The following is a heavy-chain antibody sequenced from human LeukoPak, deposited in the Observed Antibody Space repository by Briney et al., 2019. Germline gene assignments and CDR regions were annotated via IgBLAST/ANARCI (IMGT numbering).Heavy chain of an antibody. J-gene: IGHJ4*02. CDR3: ARRGGSSWVYFDC. D-gene: IGHD6-13*01. CDR1: GGSISSSSYY. Sequence: SETLSLTCTVSGGSISSSSYYWGWIRQPPGKGLEWIGSIYYSGSTYYNPSLKSRVTISVDTSKNQFSLKLSSVTAADTAVYYCARRGGSSWVYFDCWGQGTLGTVSS. V-gene: IGHV4-39*07. CDR2: IYYSGST.